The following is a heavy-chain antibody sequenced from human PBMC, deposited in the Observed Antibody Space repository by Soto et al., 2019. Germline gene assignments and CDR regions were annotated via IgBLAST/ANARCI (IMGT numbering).Heavy chain of an antibody. CDR1: GGTFSSYA. V-gene: IGHV1-69*01. CDR2: IIPIFGTA. J-gene: IGHJ6*02. CDR3: ARESYCSSTSCPYYYYYYGMDV. Sequence: QVQLVQSGAEVKKPGSSVKVSCKASGGTFSSYAISWVRQAPGQGLEWMGGIIPIFGTANYAQKFQGRVTITAEESTSTAYMDLSSLRSEDTAVYYCARESYCSSTSCPYYYYYYGMDVWGQGTTVTVSS. D-gene: IGHD2-2*01.